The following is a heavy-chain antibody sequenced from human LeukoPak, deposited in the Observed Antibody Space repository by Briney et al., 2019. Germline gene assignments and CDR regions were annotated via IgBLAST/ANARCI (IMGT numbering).Heavy chain of an antibody. Sequence: PSETLSLTCTVSGGSISSGDYYWSWIRQPPGKGLEWIGYIYYSGSTYYNPSLKSQVTISVDTSKNQFSLKLSSVTAADTAVYYCARGLYDCSSTSCHPRFDYWGQGTLVTVSS. CDR1: GGSISSGDYY. D-gene: IGHD2-2*01. CDR3: ARGLYDCSSTSCHPRFDY. CDR2: IYYSGST. V-gene: IGHV4-30-4*08. J-gene: IGHJ4*02.